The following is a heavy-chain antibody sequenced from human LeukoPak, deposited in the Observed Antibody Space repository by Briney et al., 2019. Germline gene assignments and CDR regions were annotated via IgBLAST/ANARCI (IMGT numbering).Heavy chain of an antibody. CDR2: IGSTGTDR. D-gene: IGHD1-14*01. CDR3: ATETIGRHYDY. J-gene: IGHJ4*02. V-gene: IGHV3-21*01. Sequence: PGGSLRLSCAASGFTFSSCGFNWLRQAPGKGLEWVSSIGSTGTDRYYADSVRGRFTISRDNAKNSMYLQMDSLRDEDTAVYYCATETIGRHYDYWGQGTLLTVSS. CDR1: GFTFSSCG.